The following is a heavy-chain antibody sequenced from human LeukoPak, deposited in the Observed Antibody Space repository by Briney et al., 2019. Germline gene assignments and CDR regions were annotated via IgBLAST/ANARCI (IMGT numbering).Heavy chain of an antibody. CDR3: ARQGTGSGYNSLDY. V-gene: IGHV4-39*01. CDR1: GGSISSSSYY. Sequence: KPSETLSLTCTVSGGSISSSSYYWGWIRQPPGKGLEWIGSVYFSGSTYYNPSLKSRVTISIDTSKNQFSLKLSSVTAADTAVYYCARQGTGSGYNSLDYWGQGTLVTVSS. J-gene: IGHJ4*02. CDR2: VYFSGST. D-gene: IGHD5-24*01.